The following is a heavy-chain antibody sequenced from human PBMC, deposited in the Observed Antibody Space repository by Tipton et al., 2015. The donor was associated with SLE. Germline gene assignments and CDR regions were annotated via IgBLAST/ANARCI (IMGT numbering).Heavy chain of an antibody. J-gene: IGHJ4*02. CDR3: ARQPYYESPFDY. D-gene: IGHD3-22*01. CDR2: IYHSGST. V-gene: IGHV4-38-2*01. Sequence: TLSLTCAVSGYSISSGFYWGWIRQPPGKGLEWIGNIYHSGSTYYNPSLRSRVTVSVDTSKNQFSLNLSSVTAADTAVYFCARQPYYESPFDYWGQGTLVTVSS. CDR1: GYSISSGFY.